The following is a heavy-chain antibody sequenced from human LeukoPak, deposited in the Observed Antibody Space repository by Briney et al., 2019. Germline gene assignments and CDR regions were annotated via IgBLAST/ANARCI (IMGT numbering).Heavy chain of an antibody. D-gene: IGHD1-1*01. CDR3: AGLNWNDAFDI. J-gene: IGHJ3*02. CDR1: GYAFTEYA. CDR2: INTYTGNP. Sequence: GASVKVSCKASGYAFTEYAMNWVRQAPGQGLEWMGWINTYTGNPTYGQGFTGRFVFSLDTSVSTAYLQISSLKAEDSAVYYCAGLNWNDAFDIWGQGTMVTVSS. V-gene: IGHV7-4-1*02.